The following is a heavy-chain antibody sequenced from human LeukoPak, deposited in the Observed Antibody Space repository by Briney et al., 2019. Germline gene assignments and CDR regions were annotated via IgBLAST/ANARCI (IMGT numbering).Heavy chain of an antibody. CDR1: GFTFSDYY. V-gene: IGHV3-7*01. CDR3: ARVARTPAHYYYYYYMDV. D-gene: IGHD1-14*01. J-gene: IGHJ6*03. CDR2: IKQDGSEK. Sequence: PGGSLRLSCAASGFTFSDYYMSWVCQAPGKGLEWVANIKQDGSEKYYVDSVKGRFTISRDNAKNSLYLQMNSLRAEDTAVYYCARVARTPAHYYYYYYMDVWGKGTTVTISS.